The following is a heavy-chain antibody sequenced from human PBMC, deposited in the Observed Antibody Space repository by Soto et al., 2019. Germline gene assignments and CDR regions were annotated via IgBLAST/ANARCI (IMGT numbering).Heavy chain of an antibody. CDR3: AHATWIQLWGSGSFDY. CDR1: GFSLSTSGVG. D-gene: IGHD5-18*01. Sequence: QITLKESGPTLVKPTQTLTLTCTFSGFSLSTSGVGVGWIRQPPGKALEWLGIIYWDDDKRYSPSLKSRITSNKDTAKHQVVLTIENTDPVDTATYYCAHATWIQLWGSGSFDYWGQGTLVTVSS. CDR2: IYWDDDK. J-gene: IGHJ4*02. V-gene: IGHV2-5*02.